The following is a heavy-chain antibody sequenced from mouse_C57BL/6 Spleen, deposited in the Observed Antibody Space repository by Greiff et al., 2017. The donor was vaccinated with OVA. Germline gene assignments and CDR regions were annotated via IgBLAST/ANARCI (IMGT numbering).Heavy chain of an antibody. D-gene: IGHD2-3*01. CDR2: IWRGGST. CDR3: AKNRGDGYYDFAY. Sequence: VKLVESGPGLVQPSQSLSITCTVSGFSLTSYGVHWVRQSPGKGLEWLGVIWRGGSTDYNAAFMSRLSITKDNSKSQVFFKMNSLQADDTAIYYCAKNRGDGYYDFAYWGQGTLVTVSA. J-gene: IGHJ3*01. CDR1: GFSLTSYG. V-gene: IGHV2-5*01.